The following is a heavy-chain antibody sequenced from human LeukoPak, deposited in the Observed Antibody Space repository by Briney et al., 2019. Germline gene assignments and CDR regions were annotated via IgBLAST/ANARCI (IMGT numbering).Heavy chain of an antibody. CDR1: NYTFTRYT. CDR3: ARVAGNRARSTDNRFDP. V-gene: IGHV1-18*01. J-gene: IGHJ5*02. CDR2: VSPYSGST. D-gene: IGHD2-2*01. Sequence: ASVKVSCRAANYTFTRYTINWVRQAPGQGLEWMGSVSPYSGSTTYALKFLGRVTMSTDTSTSTAYLRLMSLSSDDTAVYYCARVAGNRARSTDNRFDPWGQGTLVTVSS.